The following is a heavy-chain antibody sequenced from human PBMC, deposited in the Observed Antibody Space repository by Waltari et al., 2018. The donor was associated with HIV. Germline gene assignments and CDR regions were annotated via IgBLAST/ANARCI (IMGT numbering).Heavy chain of an antibody. D-gene: IGHD4-4*01. CDR3: ATVPRGLQLRSGASGMDV. J-gene: IGHJ6*02. V-gene: IGHV1-24*01. CDR2: FDPEDGET. Sequence: QVQLVQSGAEVKKPGASVKVSCKVSGYTLTELSMHWVRQAPGKGLEWMGGFDPEDGETIYAQKFQGRVTMTEDTSTDTAYMELSSLRSEDTAVYYCATVPRGLQLRSGASGMDVWGQGTTVTVSS. CDR1: GYTLTELS.